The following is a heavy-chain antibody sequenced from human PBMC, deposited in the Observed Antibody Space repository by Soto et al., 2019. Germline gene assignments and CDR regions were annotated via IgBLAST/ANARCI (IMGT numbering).Heavy chain of an antibody. CDR1: GFSFSTYS. V-gene: IGHV3-48*01. CDR2: ISTSSTTI. J-gene: IGHJ4*02. CDR3: ARDWDYYGSASHAGY. D-gene: IGHD3-10*01. Sequence: EVHLVESGGGLIQPGGSLRLSCVASGFSFSTYSMHWVRQAPGKGLEWVSYISTSSTTIYYADSVQGRFTISRDNVKNSLYLQMNSLRAEDTAVYYCARDWDYYGSASHAGYWGQGTLVTVSS.